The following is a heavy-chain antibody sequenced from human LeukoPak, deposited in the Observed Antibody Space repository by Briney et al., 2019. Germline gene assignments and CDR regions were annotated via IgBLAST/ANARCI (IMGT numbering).Heavy chain of an antibody. J-gene: IGHJ4*02. CDR1: GFTFSNAW. V-gene: IGHV3-15*01. CDR3: TREAVTAIGYFDY. D-gene: IGHD2-21*02. CDR2: IKSKTDGGTT. Sequence: PGGSLRLSCAASGFTFSNAWMTWVRQAPGKGLEWVGRIKSKTDGGTTDYAAPVKGRFTISRDDSKNTLYLQMNSLKTEDTAVYFCTREAVTAIGYFDYWGQGTLVTVSS.